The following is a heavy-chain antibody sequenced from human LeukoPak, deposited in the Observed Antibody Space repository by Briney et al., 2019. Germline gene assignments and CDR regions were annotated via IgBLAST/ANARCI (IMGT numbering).Heavy chain of an antibody. D-gene: IGHD4-17*01. CDR1: GFTFSTYS. V-gene: IGHV3-64D*09. CDR2: ISNNGDST. Sequence: GGSLRLSCAASGFTFSTYSMHWVRQAPGKGLEFVSGISNNGDSTYYGDSVKGRFTISRDNSKNRLYLQMISLRAEDTAMYYCVKSGADYGDYFGFFDYWGQGTLVTVSS. J-gene: IGHJ4*02. CDR3: VKSGADYGDYFGFFDY.